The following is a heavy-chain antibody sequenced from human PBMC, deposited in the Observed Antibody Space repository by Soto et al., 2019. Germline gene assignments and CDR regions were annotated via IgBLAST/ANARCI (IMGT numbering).Heavy chain of an antibody. CDR2: ISGSGGST. J-gene: IGHJ6*02. CDR1: GFTFSSYA. Sequence: PGGSLRLSCAASGFTFSSYAMIWVRQAPGKGLEWVSAISGSGGSTYYADSVKGRFTISRDNSKNTLYLQMNSLRAEDTAVYYCATPECSGGSRNVSPPYYYYGMDVWGQGTTVTVSS. V-gene: IGHV3-23*01. D-gene: IGHD2-15*01. CDR3: ATPECSGGSRNVSPPYYYYGMDV.